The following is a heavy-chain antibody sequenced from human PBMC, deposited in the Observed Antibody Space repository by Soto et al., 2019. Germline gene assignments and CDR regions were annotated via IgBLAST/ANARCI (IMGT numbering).Heavy chain of an antibody. CDR1: GGTFSTYA. Sequence: QVQLVQSGAEVKKPKSSVKVSCKAPGGTFSTYAISWVRQAPGQGLEWMGGIIPMFGTANYAQRFQDRVTMTADESTNTVYMELSSLRSEDTAVYFCASGIQLWLRRINTGYSGWGQGTLVTVSS. CDR3: ASGIQLWLRRINTGYSG. CDR2: IIPMFGTA. D-gene: IGHD5-18*01. V-gene: IGHV1-69*12. J-gene: IGHJ4*02.